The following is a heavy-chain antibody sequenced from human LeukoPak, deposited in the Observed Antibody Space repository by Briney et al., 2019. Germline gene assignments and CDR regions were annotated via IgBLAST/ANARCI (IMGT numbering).Heavy chain of an antibody. CDR1: GGSISSSCYY. CDR3: ARGRGYSYY. J-gene: IGHJ4*02. CDR2: IYYSGST. Sequence: SETLSLTCTVSGGSISSSCYYWGWIRQPPGKGLEWIGSIYYSGSTYYNPSLKSRVTISVDTSKNQFSLKLSSVTAADTAVYYCARGRGYSYYWGQGTLVTVSS. D-gene: IGHD5-18*01. V-gene: IGHV4-39*01.